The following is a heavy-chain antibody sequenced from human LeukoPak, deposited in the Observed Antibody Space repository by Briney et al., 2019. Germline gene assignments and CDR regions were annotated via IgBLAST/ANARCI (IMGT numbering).Heavy chain of an antibody. D-gene: IGHD3-10*01. CDR3: ARAPEPGSGSYYTDYFDY. CDR1: GGSFSGYY. J-gene: IGHJ4*02. Sequence: SGTLSLTCAVYGGSFSGYYWSWIRQPPGKGLEWIGEINHSGSTNYNPSLTSRVTISVDTSKTQLSMKLRSVTAADTAVYYCARAPEPGSGSYYTDYFDYWGPGTLVTVSS. CDR2: INHSGST. V-gene: IGHV4-34*01.